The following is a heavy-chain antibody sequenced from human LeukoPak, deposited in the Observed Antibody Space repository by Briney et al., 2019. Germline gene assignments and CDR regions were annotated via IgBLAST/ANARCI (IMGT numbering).Heavy chain of an antibody. J-gene: IGHJ4*02. CDR3: ARSGIAAAGVFDY. CDR1: GYTFTGYY. D-gene: IGHD6-13*01. Sequence: GASVKVSCKASGYTFTGYYMHWVRQVPGQGLEWMGWINPNSGGTNYAQKFQGRVTMTRDTSISTAYMELSRLRSDDTAVYYCARSGIAAAGVFDYWGQGTLVTVSS. V-gene: IGHV1-2*02. CDR2: INPNSGGT.